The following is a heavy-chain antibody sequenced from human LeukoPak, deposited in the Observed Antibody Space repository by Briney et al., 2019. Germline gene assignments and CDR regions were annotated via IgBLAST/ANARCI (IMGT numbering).Heavy chain of an antibody. Sequence: SETLSLTCTVPGGSISSYYWSWIRQPPGKALKWIGYIYYSGSTNYNPSLKSRVSISVVTSKNQFSLKLSSVTAADTAVYYCARAYCGGGSCYSGRGWSDPWGQGTLVTVSS. J-gene: IGHJ5*02. CDR2: IYYSGST. CDR1: GGSISSYY. CDR3: ARAYCGGGSCYSGRGWSDP. D-gene: IGHD2-15*01. V-gene: IGHV4-59*01.